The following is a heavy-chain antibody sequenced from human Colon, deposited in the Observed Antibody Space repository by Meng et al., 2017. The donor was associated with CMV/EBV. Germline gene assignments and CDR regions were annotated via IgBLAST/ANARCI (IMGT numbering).Heavy chain of an antibody. D-gene: IGHD1-14*01. CDR2: VSDSGNTV. CDR1: GFSLSDYY. Sequence: SGFSLSDYYMSWIRQVPGKGLEWVSYVSDSGNTVYYAGSVEGRFTISRDNAKNSLYLQMNRLRAEDTAVYYCARGAYIRNHYPDRFDPWGQGTLVTVSS. J-gene: IGHJ5*02. V-gene: IGHV3-11*01. CDR3: ARGAYIRNHYPDRFDP.